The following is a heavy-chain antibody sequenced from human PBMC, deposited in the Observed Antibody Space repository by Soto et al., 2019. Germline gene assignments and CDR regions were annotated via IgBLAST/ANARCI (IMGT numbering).Heavy chain of an antibody. D-gene: IGHD3-16*01. V-gene: IGHV4-59*01. J-gene: IGHJ5*02. CDR3: ARYVNPYGTAAWFDP. CDR1: GGSTRNYF. CDR2: IYYSGTT. Sequence: QVQLQESGPGLVKPSETLSLTCTVSGGSTRNYFWSWIRQPPGKGLEWIGCIYYSGTTNYNSSLKSRVTISLDTSKNQFSLRLRSVTAADAAVYYCARYVNPYGTAAWFDPWGQGTLVTVSS.